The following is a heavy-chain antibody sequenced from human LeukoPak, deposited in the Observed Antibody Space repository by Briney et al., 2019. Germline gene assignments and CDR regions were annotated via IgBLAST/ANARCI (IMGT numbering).Heavy chain of an antibody. CDR3: ASCGSYYWYFDL. D-gene: IGHD1-26*01. Sequence: SETLSLTCTISGYSISSGYYWGWIRQPPGKGLEWIGSIYHSGSTYYNPSLKSRVTISVDTSKNQFSLKLSSVTAADTAVYYCASCGSYYWYFDLWGRGTLVTVSS. V-gene: IGHV4-38-2*02. CDR1: GYSISSGYY. CDR2: IYHSGST. J-gene: IGHJ2*01.